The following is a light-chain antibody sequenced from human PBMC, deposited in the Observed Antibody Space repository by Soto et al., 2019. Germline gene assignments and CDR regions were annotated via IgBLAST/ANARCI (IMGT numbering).Light chain of an antibody. CDR3: QQYNNWPPIT. J-gene: IGKJ5*01. CDR2: DTS. Sequence: EIVMTQSPATLSVSPGEAATLSCRASQSPRIKLARYQLKPGQAPTLLISDTSTRAAGIPAGFSGSGSGTEFTLTISSLRSEDFAVYYCQQYNNWPPITFGQGTRLEI. V-gene: IGKV3-15*01. CDR1: QSPRIK.